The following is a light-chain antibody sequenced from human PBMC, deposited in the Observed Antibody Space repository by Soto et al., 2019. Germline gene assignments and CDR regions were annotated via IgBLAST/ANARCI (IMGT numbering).Light chain of an antibody. CDR2: EVS. V-gene: IGLV2-8*01. CDR3: SSYGGSNNYV. CDR1: SSDVGGYKY. J-gene: IGLJ1*01. Sequence: QSVLTQPPSASGSPGQSVTIYCTGTSSDVGGYKYVSWYQQHPGKAPKLMIYEVSKRPSGVPDRFSGSKSGNTASLTVSGLQAEDEADYYCSSYGGSNNYVFGTGTKLTVL.